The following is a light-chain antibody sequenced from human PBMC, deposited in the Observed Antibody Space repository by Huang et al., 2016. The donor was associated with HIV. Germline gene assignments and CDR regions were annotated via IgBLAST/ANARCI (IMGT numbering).Light chain of an antibody. CDR3: MQAIQIPT. CDR2: LGS. V-gene: IGKV2-28*01. Sequence: DIVMTQSPLSLPVTPGEPASISCRSSQSLLHRKGYNYLDWYLQKPGQSPQLLIYLGSNRASGVPDRFSGSGSGTDFTLKISRVEAEDVGIYYCMQAIQIPTFGPGTKVDIK. CDR1: QSLLHRKGYNY. J-gene: IGKJ3*01.